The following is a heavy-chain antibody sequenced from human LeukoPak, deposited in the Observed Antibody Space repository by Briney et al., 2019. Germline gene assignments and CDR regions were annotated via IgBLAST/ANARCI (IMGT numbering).Heavy chain of an antibody. CDR1: GYTFTRYY. V-gene: IGHV1-46*01. Sequence: GASVKVSCKASGYTFTRYYMHWVRQAPGQGLEWMGIISPSGDSTSYAQKFQGRVTMTRDTSSRTVYLDLSGLRSEDTAVYYCARGRDYYAIIGYHNWFDAWGQGTLVTVSS. CDR3: ARGRDYYAIIGYHNWFDA. CDR2: ISPSGDST. J-gene: IGHJ5*02. D-gene: IGHD3-22*01.